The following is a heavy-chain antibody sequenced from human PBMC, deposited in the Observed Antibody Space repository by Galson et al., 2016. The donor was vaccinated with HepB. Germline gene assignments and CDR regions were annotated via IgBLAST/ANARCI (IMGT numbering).Heavy chain of an antibody. J-gene: IGHJ4*02. CDR3: ARDDDYVWGTYRYTRTVPQYYFDY. CDR2: ISFDGSNS. CDR1: GFTFSSYA. Sequence: SLRLSCAASGFTFSSYAMHWVRQAPGKGLEWVAVISFDGSNSLYADSVKGRFTISRDNSKNTLYLQMNSLRAEDTAVYYCARDDDYVWGTYRYTRTVPQYYFDYWGQGTLVTVSS. V-gene: IGHV3-30-3*01. D-gene: IGHD3-16*02.